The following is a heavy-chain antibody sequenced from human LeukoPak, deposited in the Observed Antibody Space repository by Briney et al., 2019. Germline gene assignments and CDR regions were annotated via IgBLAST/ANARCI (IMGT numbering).Heavy chain of an antibody. CDR3: AREGGRGYSFGPPDC. J-gene: IGHJ4*02. D-gene: IGHD5-18*01. V-gene: IGHV4-31*03. CDR1: GGSIGSVAHY. CDR2: IYYSGST. Sequence: SQTLSLTCTVSGGSIGSVAHYWSWIRQRPGKGLEWIGYIYYSGSTYYNPSLKSRVTISIDTSKNQFSLRLSSVTAADTAVYYCAREGGRGYSFGPPDCWGQGTLVTVSS.